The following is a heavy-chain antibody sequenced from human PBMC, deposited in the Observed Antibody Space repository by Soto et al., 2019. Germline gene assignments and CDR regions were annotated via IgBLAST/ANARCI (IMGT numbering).Heavy chain of an antibody. Sequence: DVQLLESGGGLVQPGGSLTLSCAASRFIFSDYAMNWVRQAPGKGLEWVSSIGGGNTDRYYADSVKGRFIISRDNSKNRRYLQMSSLRDDDTAVYYCAKDAVSYNGKWDWFDSWGQGTLVTVSS. V-gene: IGHV3-23*01. J-gene: IGHJ5*01. CDR2: IGGGNTDR. CDR1: RFIFSDYA. CDR3: AKDAVSYNGKWDWFDS. D-gene: IGHD1-26*01.